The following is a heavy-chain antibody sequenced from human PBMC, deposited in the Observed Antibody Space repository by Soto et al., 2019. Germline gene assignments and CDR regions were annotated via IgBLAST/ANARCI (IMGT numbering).Heavy chain of an antibody. CDR3: ARGRYCLTGRCFPDWFDS. CDR1: GDSISTVDYF. Sequence: PSETLSLTCSVSGDSISTVDYFWAWIRQPPGQALEYIGYIYKSTTTYYNPSFESRVAISLDTSKSQFSLTVTSVTAADTAVYFCARGRYCLTGRCFPDWFDSWGRGTLVTVS. V-gene: IGHV4-30-4*01. J-gene: IGHJ5*01. D-gene: IGHD2-15*01. CDR2: IYKSTTT.